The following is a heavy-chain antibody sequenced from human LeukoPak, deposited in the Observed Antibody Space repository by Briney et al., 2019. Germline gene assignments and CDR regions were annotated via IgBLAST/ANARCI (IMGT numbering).Heavy chain of an antibody. V-gene: IGHV4-61*02. Sequence: PSETLSLTCTVSGGSISSGSYYWSWNGQPEGKGLEWIVRIYTSGSTYDNPTVKSRVTISVDTSKNQFSLKLSSVTAADTAVYYCARGRNFLKYYYDSSGYYYAPPPFDYWGQGTLVTVSS. CDR2: IYTSGST. D-gene: IGHD3-22*01. J-gene: IGHJ4*02. CDR3: ARGRNFLKYYYDSSGYYYAPPPFDY. CDR1: GGSISSGSYY.